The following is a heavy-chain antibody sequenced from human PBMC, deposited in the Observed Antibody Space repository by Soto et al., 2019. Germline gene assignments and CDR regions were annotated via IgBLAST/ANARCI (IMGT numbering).Heavy chain of an antibody. CDR2: IDPSDSQT. CDR3: ARQIYDSDTGPNFQYYFDS. J-gene: IGHJ4*02. V-gene: IGHV5-10-1*01. CDR1: GYSFAGYW. Sequence: PGESLKISCKGSGYSFAGYWITWVRQRTGKGLEWMGRIDPSDSQTYYSPSFRGHVTISATKSITTVFLQWSSLRASDTATYYCARQIYDSDTGPNFQYYFDSWGQGTPVTVSS. D-gene: IGHD3-22*01.